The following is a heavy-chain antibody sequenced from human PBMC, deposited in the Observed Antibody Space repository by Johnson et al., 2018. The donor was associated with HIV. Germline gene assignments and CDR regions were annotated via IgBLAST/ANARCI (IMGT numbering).Heavy chain of an antibody. CDR3: ARAGSTIGWYDAFDI. CDR2: ISYDGNNK. CDR1: GFTFRSYG. D-gene: IGHD6-19*01. J-gene: IGHJ3*02. V-gene: IGHV3-30*03. Sequence: QVQLVESGGGVVQPGRSLRLSCAASGFTFRSYGMHWVRQAPGKGLEWVAVISYDGNNKYYADSVKGRFTISRDSSKDTRYLQMSSLRTEETAAYYCARAGSTIGWYDAFDILGQGTRVTVSS.